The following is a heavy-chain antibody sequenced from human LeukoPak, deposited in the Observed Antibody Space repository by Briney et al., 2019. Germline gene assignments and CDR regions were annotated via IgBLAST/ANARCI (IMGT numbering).Heavy chain of an antibody. Sequence: ASVKVSCKASGYTFNHHGISWVRQAPGQGLEWMGWISCCNGDTTYAQKFQGRVTMSKDTGTSTAYMELTGLRSDDTAVYYCARDPTNTSGRYAYFDSWGQGTLVTVSS. CDR1: GYTFNHHG. J-gene: IGHJ4*02. D-gene: IGHD6-19*01. CDR3: ARDPTNTSGRYAYFDS. V-gene: IGHV1-18*01. CDR2: ISCCNGDT.